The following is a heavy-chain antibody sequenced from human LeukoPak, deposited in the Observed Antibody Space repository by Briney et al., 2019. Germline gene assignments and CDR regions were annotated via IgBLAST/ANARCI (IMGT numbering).Heavy chain of an antibody. V-gene: IGHV3-7*01. CDR1: GFTFSNDW. J-gene: IGHJ5*02. CDR3: ARLLENWFDP. Sequence: GGSLRLSCEASGFTFSNDWMGWVRQAPGKGLEWVANIRQDGGEQYYMDSVKGRFTISRDNGKNSAYLQMDSLRVEDTAVYYCARLLENWFDPWGQGTLVTVSS. D-gene: IGHD5-24*01. CDR2: IRQDGGEQ.